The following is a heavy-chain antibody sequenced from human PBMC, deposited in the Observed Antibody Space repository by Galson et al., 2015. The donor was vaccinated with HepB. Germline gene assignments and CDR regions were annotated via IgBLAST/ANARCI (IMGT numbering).Heavy chain of an antibody. CDR2: ISSSSSYI. Sequence: SLRLSCAASGFTFSSYSMNWVRQAPGKGLEWVSSISSSSSYIYYADSVKGRFTISRDNAKNSLYLQMNSLRAEDTAVYYCARDLRDYYDSSGYYYYYYGMDVWGQGTTVTVSS. J-gene: IGHJ6*02. CDR3: ARDLRDYYDSSGYYYYYYGMDV. V-gene: IGHV3-21*01. D-gene: IGHD3-22*01. CDR1: GFTFSSYS.